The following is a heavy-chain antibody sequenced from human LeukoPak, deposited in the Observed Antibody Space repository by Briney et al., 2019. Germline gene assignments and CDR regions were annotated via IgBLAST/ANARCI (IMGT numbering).Heavy chain of an antibody. Sequence: GGSLRLSCSASGFTFSSYAMHWVRQAPGKGLEYVSAISSNGGSTYYADSVKGRFTISRDNSKNTLYLQMNSLRAEDTAVYYCAMRKRGPRFFDYWGQGTLVTVSS. V-gene: IGHV3-64*04. J-gene: IGHJ4*02. D-gene: IGHD3/OR15-3a*01. CDR2: ISSNGGST. CDR3: AMRKRGPRFFDY. CDR1: GFTFSSYA.